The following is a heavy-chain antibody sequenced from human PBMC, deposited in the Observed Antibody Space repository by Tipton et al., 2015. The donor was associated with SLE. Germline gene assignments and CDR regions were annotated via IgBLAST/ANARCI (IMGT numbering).Heavy chain of an antibody. V-gene: IGHV4-59*08. J-gene: IGHJ6*02. CDR2: ISYTETT. Sequence: LRLSCATSGITVSSSYMSWIRQPPGKGLEWIGYISYTETTKYNPSLESRVIISVDTSKNQFSLRLSSVTAADTAMYYCARHVGVAYYYAMDVWGQGTTVVISS. CDR3: ARHVGVAYYYAMDV. CDR1: GITVSSSY. D-gene: IGHD2-15*01.